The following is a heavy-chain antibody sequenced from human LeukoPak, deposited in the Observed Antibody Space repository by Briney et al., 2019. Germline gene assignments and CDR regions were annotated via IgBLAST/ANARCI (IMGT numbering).Heavy chain of an antibody. CDR1: GGSISGYY. CDR3: ARRRLAATGLFDCDS. CDR2: IFYSGSI. Sequence: SETLSLTCTVSGGSISGYYWSWIRQPPGKGLEWIGYIFYSGSINYNPSLQSRVTISVDTSNNQFSLRLSSATAADTAVYYCARRRLAATGLFDCDSWGQGTLVTVSS. V-gene: IGHV4-59*08. J-gene: IGHJ4*02. D-gene: IGHD6-13*01.